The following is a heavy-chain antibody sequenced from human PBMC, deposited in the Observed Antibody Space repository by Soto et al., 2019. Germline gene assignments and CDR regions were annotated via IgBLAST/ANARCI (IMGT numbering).Heavy chain of an antibody. CDR1: GFTFSSYA. CDR2: ICGSGDYT. V-gene: IGHV3-23*01. Sequence: EVQLLESGGTLVQPGGSLRLSCAASGFTFSSYAMSWVRQAPGKGLEWVSAICGSGDYTYYAESLRGRFTISRDNYKKTLSLQVNNRGADDTAVYYCVGGGYSANVFTPPSGYYFFYGVDVWGQGTTVTVSS. J-gene: IGHJ6*02. CDR3: VGGGYSANVFTPPSGYYFFYGVDV. D-gene: IGHD5-12*01.